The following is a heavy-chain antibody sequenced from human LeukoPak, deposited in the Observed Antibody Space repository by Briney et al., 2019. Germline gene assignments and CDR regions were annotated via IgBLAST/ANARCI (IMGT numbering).Heavy chain of an antibody. CDR3: ARDLGKGIAARPNHRRYYYYYMDV. V-gene: IGHV1-2*02. CDR2: INPNSGGT. CDR1: GYTFTGYY. J-gene: IGHJ6*03. D-gene: IGHD6-6*01. Sequence: EASVKVSCKASGYTFTGYYMHWVRQAPGQGLEWMGWINPNSGGTNYAQKFQGRVTMTRDTSISTAYMELSRLRSDDTAVYYCARDLGKGIAARPNHRRYYYYYMDVWGKGTTVTVSS.